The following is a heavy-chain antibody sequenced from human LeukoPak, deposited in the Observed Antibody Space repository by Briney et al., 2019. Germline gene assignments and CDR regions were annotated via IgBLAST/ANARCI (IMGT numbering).Heavy chain of an antibody. CDR3: AKSVVPGRTGAFDI. Sequence: GGSLRLSCAASGFTFDDYAMHWVRQAPGKGLEWVSSISWNSGIIGYADTMEGRFTISRDNAKNSLYLQMNSLRAEDTALYYCAKSVVPGRTGAFDIWGQGTMVTVSP. CDR1: GFTFDDYA. V-gene: IGHV3-9*01. CDR2: ISWNSGII. D-gene: IGHD2-2*01. J-gene: IGHJ3*02.